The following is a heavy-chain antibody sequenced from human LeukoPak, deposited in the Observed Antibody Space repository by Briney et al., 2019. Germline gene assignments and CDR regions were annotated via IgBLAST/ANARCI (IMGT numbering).Heavy chain of an antibody. CDR2: ITGSSSTI. CDR1: GFSFSNS. D-gene: IGHD6-19*01. CDR3: ARAGYSSGWYVDY. Sequence: PGRSLRLSCAASGFSFSNSLNWVRQAAGKGLEWVSYITGSSSTINYADSVKGRFTISRDKAKNSLYLQMNSLRAEDTAVYYCARAGYSSGWYVDYWGPGTLVTVSS. V-gene: IGHV3-48*01. J-gene: IGHJ4*02.